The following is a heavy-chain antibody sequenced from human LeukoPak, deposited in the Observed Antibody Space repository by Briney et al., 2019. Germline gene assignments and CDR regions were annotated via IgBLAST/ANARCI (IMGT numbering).Heavy chain of an antibody. J-gene: IGHJ4*02. CDR2: IYTSGST. V-gene: IGHV4-61*02. CDR1: GGSISSTSYY. CDR3: ARGLLWFGGYYFDY. Sequence: PSETLSLTCTVSGGSISSTSYYWSWIRQPAGKGLEWIGRIYTSGSTNYNPSLKSRVTMSVDTSKNQFSLKLSSVTAADTAVYYCARGLLWFGGYYFDYWGQGTLVTVSS. D-gene: IGHD3-10*01.